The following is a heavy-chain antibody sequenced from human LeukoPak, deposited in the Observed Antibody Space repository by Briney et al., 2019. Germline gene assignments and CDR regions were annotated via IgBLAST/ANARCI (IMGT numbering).Heavy chain of an antibody. Sequence: SETLSLTCAVYGGSFSGYYWSWIRQPPGKGLEWIGYIYYSGSTNYNPSLKSRVTISVDTSKNQFSLKLSSVTAADTAVYYCAREALYDFWSGYQKNYGMDVWGQGTTVTVPS. CDR2: IYYSGST. CDR3: AREALYDFWSGYQKNYGMDV. D-gene: IGHD3-3*01. CDR1: GGSFSGYY. V-gene: IGHV4-59*01. J-gene: IGHJ6*02.